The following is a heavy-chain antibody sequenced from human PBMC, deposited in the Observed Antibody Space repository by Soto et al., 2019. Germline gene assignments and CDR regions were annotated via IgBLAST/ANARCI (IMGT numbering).Heavy chain of an antibody. CDR2: ISGYNGNT. CDR3: AKADSNYAGRFSYYYMDV. CDR1: GYTFRSYG. V-gene: IGHV1-18*01. Sequence: QVQLVQSGTEVKKPGASVKLSCKASGYTFRSYGISWVRQAPGQGPEWMGWISGYNGNTHYPQKFQGKVTMSTDTSTSTAYMELRSLRSADTAVYYCAKADSNYAGRFSYYYMDVWGNGTLVTVSS. D-gene: IGHD4-4*01. J-gene: IGHJ6*03.